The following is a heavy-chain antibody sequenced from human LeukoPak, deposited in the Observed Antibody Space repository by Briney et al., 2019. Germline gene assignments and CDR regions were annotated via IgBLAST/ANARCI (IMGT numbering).Heavy chain of an antibody. V-gene: IGHV4-59*11. Sequence: SETLSLSCTGSGTSICDHHWMWIRQPPGKGLEWVGVIHATGSTCYNPSLQSRVSISVDTSKSQVSLKLGSVTAADTAVYFCVRGRGWLCDSWGQGTLLTVTS. CDR1: GTSICDHH. CDR2: IHATGST. CDR3: VRGRGWLCDS. J-gene: IGHJ4*02. D-gene: IGHD6-19*01.